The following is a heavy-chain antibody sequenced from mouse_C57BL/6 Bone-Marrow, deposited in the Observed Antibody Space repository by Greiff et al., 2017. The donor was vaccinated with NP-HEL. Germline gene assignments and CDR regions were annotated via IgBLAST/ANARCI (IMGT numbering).Heavy chain of an antibody. J-gene: IGHJ1*03. CDR2: IYPGDGDT. V-gene: IGHV1-82*01. D-gene: IGHD1-1*02. CDR1: GYAFSSSW. CDR3: AREDYYWYFDV. Sequence: VQLVESGPELVKPGASVKISCKASGYAFSSSWMNWVKQRPGKGLEWIGRIYPGDGDTNYNGKFKGKATLTADKSSSTAYMQLSSLTSEDSAVYFCAREDYYWYFDVWGTGTTVTVSS.